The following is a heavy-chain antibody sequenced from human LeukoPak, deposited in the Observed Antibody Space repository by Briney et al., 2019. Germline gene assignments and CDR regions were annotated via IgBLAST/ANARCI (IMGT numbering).Heavy chain of an antibody. CDR2: ISYDGSNK. J-gene: IGHJ4*02. V-gene: IGHV3-30*18. Sequence: GGSLRLSCAASGFTFSSYGMHWVRQAPGKGLEWVAVISYDGSNKYYADSVKGRFTISRDNSKHTLYLQMNSLRAEDTAVYYCAKDGSSGYWVFDYFDYWGQGTLVTVSS. D-gene: IGHD3-22*01. CDR3: AKDGSSGYWVFDYFDY. CDR1: GFTFSSYG.